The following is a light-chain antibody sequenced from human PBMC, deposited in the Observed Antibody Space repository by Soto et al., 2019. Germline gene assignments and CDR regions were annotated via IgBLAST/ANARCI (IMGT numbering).Light chain of an antibody. CDR2: PERSGGY. CDR1: SGHRNYI. J-gene: IGLJ2*01. V-gene: IGLV4-60*03. CDR3: ETWDSNIRV. Sequence: QPVLTQSSSASASLGSSVKLTCTLSSGHRNYIIAWLQQQPGKAPRYLMKPERSGGYYRGSGVPDRFSASSSGADRYLTISNLQSEDEADYYCETWDSNIRVFGGGTQLTVL.